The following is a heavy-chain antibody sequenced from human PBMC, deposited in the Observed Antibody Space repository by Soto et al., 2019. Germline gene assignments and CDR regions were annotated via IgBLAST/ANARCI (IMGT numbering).Heavy chain of an antibody. V-gene: IGHV4-59*08. Sequence: ETKRLTWSVVGGKSGGHDGSWIRKKPGKGLEWIGYIYYRGSTNYNPSHKSRVTISVDTSKNQFYMKLSTVTAADTAIQYKERLRDCGGNLSRVLAFWG. CDR2: IYYRGST. J-gene: IGHJ6*03. CDR3: ERLRDCGGNLSRVLAF. CDR1: GGKSGGHD. D-gene: IGHD4-17*01.